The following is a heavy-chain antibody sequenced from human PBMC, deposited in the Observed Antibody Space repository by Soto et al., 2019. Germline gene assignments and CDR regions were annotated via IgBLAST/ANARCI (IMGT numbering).Heavy chain of an antibody. CDR3: ARRDYPRDY. V-gene: IGHV1-18*01. J-gene: IGHJ4*02. D-gene: IGHD4-17*01. CDR2: ISVYNGKT. Sequence: QVQLVQSGAEVKKPGASVKVSCRASGYPLASYGITWVRQAPGQGLEWMGWISVYNGKTNYAQKHQGRVTMTTDTSTSTAYMELRSLRSDDTAVYYCARRDYPRDYWGQGTLVTVSS. CDR1: GYPLASYG.